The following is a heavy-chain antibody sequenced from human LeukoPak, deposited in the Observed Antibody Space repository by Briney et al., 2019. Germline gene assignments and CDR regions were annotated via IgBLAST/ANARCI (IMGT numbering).Heavy chain of an antibody. Sequence: PGGSLRLSCAASGFTFSSYAMHWVRQAPGKGLEWVAVISYDGSNKYYADSVKGRFTISRDNSKNTLYLQMNSLRAEDTAVYYCARDTGGSYTFDYWGQGTLVTVSS. CDR1: GFTFSSYA. D-gene: IGHD1-26*01. CDR2: ISYDGSNK. CDR3: ARDTGGSYTFDY. J-gene: IGHJ4*02. V-gene: IGHV3-30-3*01.